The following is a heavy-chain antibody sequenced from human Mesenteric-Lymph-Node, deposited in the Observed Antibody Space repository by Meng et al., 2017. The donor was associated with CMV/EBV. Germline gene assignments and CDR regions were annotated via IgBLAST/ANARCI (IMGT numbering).Heavy chain of an antibody. CDR2: ISSSSNTI. J-gene: IGHJ5*01. V-gene: IGHV3-11*04. D-gene: IGHD2-2*01. CDR3: ARISSTRQGDS. CDR1: GFTFSNYW. Sequence: GGSLRLSCAASGFTFSNYWISWIRQAPGKGLEWVSHISSSSNTIYYADSVKRRFTTSRDNAKNTLYLQMNSLRAEDTAIYYCARISSTRQGDSWGQGTLVTVSS.